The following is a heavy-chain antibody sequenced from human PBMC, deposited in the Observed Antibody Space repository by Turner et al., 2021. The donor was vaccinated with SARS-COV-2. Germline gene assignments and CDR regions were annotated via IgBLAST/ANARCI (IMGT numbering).Heavy chain of an antibody. J-gene: IGHJ4*02. CDR2: IYYSGST. Sequence: QLQLQESGPGLVKPSATLSLTCTVSGGSISSRSYFWGWIRQPPGKGLEWIGGIYYSGSTYHNPALKSRVTISVDTSKNQFSLKLSSVTAADTAVYYCARNSPKWYYYDSSGYYDYWGQGTLVTVSS. D-gene: IGHD3-22*01. CDR1: GGSISSRSYF. CDR3: ARNSPKWYYYDSSGYYDY. V-gene: IGHV4-39*01.